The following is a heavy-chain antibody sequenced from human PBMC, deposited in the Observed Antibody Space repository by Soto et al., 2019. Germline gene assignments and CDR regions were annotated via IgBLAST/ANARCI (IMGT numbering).Heavy chain of an antibody. CDR3: ARDAAVGLFDY. J-gene: IGHJ4*02. CDR2: NSANNGNT. Sequence: QVQLVQSGAEVKKPGASVKVSCKASGYTFTSYFISWVRQAPGQGLEWVGWNSANNGNTKYTQKLQGRVTMTTDTSTSTAYMELGSLRSDDTAVYSCARDAAVGLFDYWGQGTLVTVSS. D-gene: IGHD1-26*01. V-gene: IGHV1-18*01. CDR1: GYTFTSYF.